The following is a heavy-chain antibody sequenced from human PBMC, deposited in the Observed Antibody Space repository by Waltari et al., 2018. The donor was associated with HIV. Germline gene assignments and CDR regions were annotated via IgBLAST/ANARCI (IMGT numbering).Heavy chain of an antibody. CDR1: NYSFITYG. V-gene: IGHV1-18*01. CDR3: ARVDLRGMDV. J-gene: IGHJ6*02. CDR2: ISTGNGDA. Sequence: QVQLAQSGGEVKKPGASVKVSCKASNYSFITYGITWVRQAPGQGLEWMGWISTGNGDARYGQRFQDRVTMTRDTSSNTAYMEMRSLTSDDTAVYYCARVDLRGMDVWGPGTTVTVSS.